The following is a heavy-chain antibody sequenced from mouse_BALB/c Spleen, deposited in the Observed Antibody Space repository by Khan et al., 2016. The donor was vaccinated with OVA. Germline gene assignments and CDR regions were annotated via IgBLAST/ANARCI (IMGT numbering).Heavy chain of an antibody. CDR3: VRDGAYHRNDGWFAY. V-gene: IGHV1-4*01. J-gene: IGHJ3*01. CDR2: INPSNGYT. D-gene: IGHD2-14*01. CDR1: GYTFTSYT. Sequence: VQLQESGAELARPGASVKMSCKASGYTFTSYTIHWIKKRPGQGLEWIGYINPSNGYTNYNQKFKDKATLTTDKSSTTAYLQLSSLTSYYSAVYNCVRDGAYHRNDGWFAYWGQGTLVTVSA.